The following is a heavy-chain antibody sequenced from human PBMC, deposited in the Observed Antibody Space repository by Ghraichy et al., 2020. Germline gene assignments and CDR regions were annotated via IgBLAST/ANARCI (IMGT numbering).Heavy chain of an antibody. CDR3: AKGGFCRGGSCYSVGALDT. CDR2: INNGGGST. CDR1: GFTFNDYA. J-gene: IGHJ3*02. V-gene: IGHV3-23*01. Sequence: ESLNISCAASGFTFNDYATTWVRQAPGKGLEWVSTINNGGGSTNYAESVRGRFIISRDNSKKTLYLHLNRLRADDTAIYYCAKGGFCRGGSCYSVGALDTWGQGTMVTVSS. D-gene: IGHD2-15*01.